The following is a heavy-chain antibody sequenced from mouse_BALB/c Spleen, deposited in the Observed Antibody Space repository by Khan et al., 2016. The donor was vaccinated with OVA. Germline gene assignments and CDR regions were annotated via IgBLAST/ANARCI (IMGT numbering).Heavy chain of an antibody. CDR1: GISITTGNYR. V-gene: IGHV3-5*02. J-gene: IGHJ1*01. CDR2: IYYSGTI. D-gene: IGHD1-1*01. CDR3: ARDYGSLYWYFDV. Sequence: VQLKQSGPGLVKPSQTVSLTCTVTGISITTGNYRWSWIRQFPGNKLEWIGNIYYSGTISYNPSPTNRPTIPRDTSKHRFILEMNSLTAEDTATYYCARDYGSLYWYFDVWGAGTTVTVSS.